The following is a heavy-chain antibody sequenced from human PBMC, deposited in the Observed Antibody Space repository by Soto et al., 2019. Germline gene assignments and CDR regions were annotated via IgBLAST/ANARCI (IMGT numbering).Heavy chain of an antibody. Sequence: LRLSCAASGFTFSSYGMHGVRQAPGKGLEWVAVIWYDGSNKYYTDSVKGRFTISRDNSKSTLYLQMNSLRAEDTAVYYCARDHHTAMVQDVWGQGTTVTVSS. CDR1: GFTFSSYG. V-gene: IGHV3-33*01. J-gene: IGHJ6*02. D-gene: IGHD5-18*01. CDR3: ARDHHTAMVQDV. CDR2: IWYDGSNK.